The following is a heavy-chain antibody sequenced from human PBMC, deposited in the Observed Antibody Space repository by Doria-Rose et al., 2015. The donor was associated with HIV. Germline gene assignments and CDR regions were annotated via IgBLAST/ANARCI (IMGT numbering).Heavy chain of an antibody. CDR3: ARIKSSRWYHKYYFDF. CDR1: GVSLSSPGMG. D-gene: IGHD6-13*01. Sequence: QITLKESGPVLVKPTETLTLTCTVSGVSLSSPGMGVSWTRQPPGKALEWLANIFSDDERSYKTPLKSRLTISRGTSKSQVVLTMTDMDPVDTATYYCARIKSSRWYHKYYFDFWGQGTLVIVPA. J-gene: IGHJ4*02. CDR2: IFSDDER. V-gene: IGHV2-26*01.